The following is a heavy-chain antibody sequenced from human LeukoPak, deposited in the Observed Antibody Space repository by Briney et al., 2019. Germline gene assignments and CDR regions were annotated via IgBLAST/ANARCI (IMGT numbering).Heavy chain of an antibody. J-gene: IGHJ4*02. V-gene: IGHV4-39*01. CDR3: ARVRAVAGTPPDY. CDR2: IYYSGST. Sequence: SETLSLTCTVSGGSISSSSYYWGWIRQPPGKGLEWIGSIYYSGSTYYNPSLKSRVTISVDTSKNQFSLRLRSVTAADTAVYYCARVRAVAGTPPDYWGQGTLVTVSS. D-gene: IGHD6-19*01. CDR1: GGSISSSSYY.